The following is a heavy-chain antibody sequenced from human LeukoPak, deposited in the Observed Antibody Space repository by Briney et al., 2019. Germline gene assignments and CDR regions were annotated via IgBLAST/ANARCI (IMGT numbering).Heavy chain of an antibody. CDR2: INPNSGGT. CDR3: ARDRGYKPVPAAIRVYNWFDP. D-gene: IGHD2-2*01. V-gene: IGHV1-2*02. Sequence: GASVKVSCKASGYTFTGYYMHWVRQAPGQGLEWMGWINPNSGGTNYAQKFQGRVTMTRDTSISTAYMELSRLRSDDTAVYYCARDRGYKPVPAAIRVYNWFDPWGQGTLVTVSS. J-gene: IGHJ5*02. CDR1: GYTFTGYY.